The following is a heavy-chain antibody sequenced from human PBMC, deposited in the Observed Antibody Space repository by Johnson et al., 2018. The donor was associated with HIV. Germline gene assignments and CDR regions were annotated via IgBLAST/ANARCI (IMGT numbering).Heavy chain of an antibody. CDR2: LSYDGSNK. CDR3: ARDSAYCGGDCHDAFDI. J-gene: IGHJ3*02. CDR1: GFTFSSYA. V-gene: IGHV3-30-3*01. Sequence: QMLLVESGGGLVQPGRSLRLSCAASGFTFSSYAMHWVRQAPGKGLEWVAVLSYDGSNKYYADSVKGRFTISRANSKNTLYLQRNSLRAEDTAVSYCARDSAYCGGDCHDAFDIWGQGTMVTVSS. D-gene: IGHD2-21*02.